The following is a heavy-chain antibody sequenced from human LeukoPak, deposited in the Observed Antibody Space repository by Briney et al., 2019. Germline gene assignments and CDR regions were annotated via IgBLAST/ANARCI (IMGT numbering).Heavy chain of an antibody. J-gene: IGHJ5*02. Sequence: GGSLRLSCAASGFTFSDYYISWIRQAPGKGLEWVSYISSSGSTIYYADSVKGRFTISRDNAKNSLYLQMNSLRAEDTAVYYCARDLRDYGDTGWFDPWGQGTLVTVSS. CDR3: ARDLRDYGDTGWFDP. CDR1: GFTFSDYY. V-gene: IGHV3-11*01. D-gene: IGHD4-17*01. CDR2: ISSSGSTI.